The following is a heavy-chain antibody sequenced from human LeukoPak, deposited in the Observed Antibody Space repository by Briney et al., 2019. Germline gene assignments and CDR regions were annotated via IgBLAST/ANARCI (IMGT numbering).Heavy chain of an antibody. D-gene: IGHD6-19*01. CDR2: INHSGST. V-gene: IGHV4-34*01. CDR1: GGSFSGYY. Sequence: PSETLSLTCAVYGGSFSGYYWSWIRQPPGKGLEWIGEINHSGSTNYNPSLKSRVTISVDTSKNQFSLKLSSVTAADTAVYYCARAIIAVTWYFDLWGRGTLVTVSS. J-gene: IGHJ2*01. CDR3: ARAIIAVTWYFDL.